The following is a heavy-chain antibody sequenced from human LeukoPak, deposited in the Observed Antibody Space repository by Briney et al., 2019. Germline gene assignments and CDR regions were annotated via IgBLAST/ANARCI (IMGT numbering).Heavy chain of an antibody. CDR3: ARPTIALLAFDI. CDR1: GGSFSGYY. D-gene: IGHD5-24*01. V-gene: IGHV4-34*01. J-gene: IGHJ3*02. CDR2: INHSGST. Sequence: SETLSLTCAVYGGSFSGYYWSWIRQPPGKGLEWIGEINHSGSTDYNPSLKSRVTISVDTSKNQFSLKLSSVTAADTAVYYCARPTIALLAFDIWGQGTMVTVSS.